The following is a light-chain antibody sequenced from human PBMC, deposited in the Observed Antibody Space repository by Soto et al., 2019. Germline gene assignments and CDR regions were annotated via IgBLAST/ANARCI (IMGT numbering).Light chain of an antibody. V-gene: IGKV1-9*01. CDR1: QSISSF. CDR3: QQVESYPST. CDR2: AAS. J-gene: IGKJ4*01. Sequence: IQLTQTPSSLSSSLGDRVTITCRASQSISSFLAWYQQKPGKAPKLLIYAASSLQSGVPSRFSVIGFGTDGTITITRLKNEDCATYYCQQVESYPSTFGGGTKVDIK.